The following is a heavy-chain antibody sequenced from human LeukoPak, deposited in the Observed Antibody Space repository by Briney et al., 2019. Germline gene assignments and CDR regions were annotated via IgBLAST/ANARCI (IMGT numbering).Heavy chain of an antibody. D-gene: IGHD5-18*01. J-gene: IGHJ4*02. CDR1: GLTFANAL. CDR3: TTYRYNYGSTGYSYFDF. V-gene: IGHV3-15*01. Sequence: GGSRTLSCAASGLTFANALMSWVRQAPGKGLEWVARIISKTSGGTTDYAAPVKGRFTISRDDSKTTLYLQMNSLKTEDTAVYYCTTYRYNYGSTGYSYFDFWGQGTLVTVSS. CDR2: IISKTSGGTT.